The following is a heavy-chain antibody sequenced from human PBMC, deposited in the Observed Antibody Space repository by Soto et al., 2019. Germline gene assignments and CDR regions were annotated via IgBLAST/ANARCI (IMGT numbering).Heavy chain of an antibody. V-gene: IGHV4-34*01. CDR3: ARARAVAGTKRRFDP. CDR1: GGSFSGYY. Sequence: QVQLQQWGAGLLKPSETLSLTCAVYGGSFSGYYWSWIRQPPGKGLEWIGEINHSGSTKYNPSLNSRVTISVDTSKNQFSLKLSSVTAADTAVYYCARARAVAGTKRRFDPWGQGTLVTVSS. D-gene: IGHD6-19*01. CDR2: INHSGST. J-gene: IGHJ5*02.